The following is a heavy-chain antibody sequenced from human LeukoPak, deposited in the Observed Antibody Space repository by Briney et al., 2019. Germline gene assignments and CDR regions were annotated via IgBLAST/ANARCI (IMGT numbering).Heavy chain of an antibody. D-gene: IGHD1-26*01. CDR2: ISYDGSNK. Sequence: GGSLRLSCAASGFTFSSYGMHWVRQAPGKGLEWVAVISYDGSNKYYADSVKGRFTISRDNSKNTLYLQMNSLRAEDTAVYYCAKDASQWELLVADYWGQGTLVTVSS. CDR1: GFTFSSYG. CDR3: AKDASQWELLVADY. J-gene: IGHJ4*02. V-gene: IGHV3-30*18.